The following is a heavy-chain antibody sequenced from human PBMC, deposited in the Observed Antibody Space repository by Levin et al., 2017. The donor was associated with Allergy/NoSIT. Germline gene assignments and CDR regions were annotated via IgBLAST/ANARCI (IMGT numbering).Heavy chain of an antibody. Sequence: SETLSLTCTVSGGSISNSGFYWNWIRQPAGKGLEWIGRIYSSGDTNFNPSLKSRVTMSIDTSKNQLPLKLSSVTAADTAVYYCARAKDGYYDILTGYYTRYYYYVDVWGKGTTVTVSS. CDR2: IYSSGDT. J-gene: IGHJ6*03. CDR3: ARAKDGYYDILTGYYTRYYYYVDV. CDR1: GGSISNSGFY. D-gene: IGHD3-9*01. V-gene: IGHV4-61*02.